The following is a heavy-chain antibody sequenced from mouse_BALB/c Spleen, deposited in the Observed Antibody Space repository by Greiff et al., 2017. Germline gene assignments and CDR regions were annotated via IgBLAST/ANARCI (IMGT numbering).Heavy chain of an antibody. D-gene: IGHD1-1*01. CDR2: ISDGGSYT. CDR3: ARDGSSFAY. J-gene: IGHJ3*01. V-gene: IGHV5-4*02. Sequence: DVHLVESGGGLVKPGGSLKLSCAASGFTFSDYYMYWVRQTPEKRLEWVATISDGGSYTYYPDSVKGRFTISRDNAKNNLYLQMSSLKSEDTAMYYCARDGSSFAYWGQGTLVTVSA. CDR1: GFTFSDYY.